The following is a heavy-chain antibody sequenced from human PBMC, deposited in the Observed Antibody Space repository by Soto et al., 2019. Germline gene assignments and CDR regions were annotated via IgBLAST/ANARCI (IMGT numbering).Heavy chain of an antibody. CDR3: SRASAVAGGSSNSLPNDY. CDR1: GYTFTDYY. D-gene: IGHD6-19*01. Sequence: ASEKVSCKASGYTFTDYYMHWVRQAPGQGLEWMGWINPTSGGTSYAQNFQGRVTMTGDTSISTAYMELSRLSSDDTAVYYCSRASAVAGGSSNSLPNDYWGQGTLVTVSS. CDR2: INPTSGGT. J-gene: IGHJ4*02. V-gene: IGHV1-2*02.